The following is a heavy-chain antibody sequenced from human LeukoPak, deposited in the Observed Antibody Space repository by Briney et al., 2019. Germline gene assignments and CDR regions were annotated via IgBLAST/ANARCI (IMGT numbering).Heavy chain of an antibody. V-gene: IGHV3-30-3*01. CDR1: GFTFSNYA. J-gene: IGHJ4*02. Sequence: PGGSLRLSCAASGFTFSNYAMHWVRQAPGKGLEWVTVISYDGGNKYYADSVRGRFTISRDNSKNTLYLQMNSLRVEDTAVYYCARDSGSYFSPNPFDYWGQGTLVTVSS. CDR3: ARDSGSYFSPNPFDY. CDR2: ISYDGGNK. D-gene: IGHD1-26*01.